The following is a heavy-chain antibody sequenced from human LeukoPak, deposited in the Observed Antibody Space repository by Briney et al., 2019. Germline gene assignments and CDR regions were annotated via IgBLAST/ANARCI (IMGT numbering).Heavy chain of an antibody. CDR1: GFTVSSNY. D-gene: IGHD3-22*01. J-gene: IGHJ4*02. V-gene: IGHV3-53*01. CDR2: IYSGGST. Sequence: PGGSLRLSCAASGFTVSSNYMSWVRQAPGKGLEWVSVIYSGGSTYYADSVKGRFTISRDNSKNTLYLQMNSLRAEDTAVYYCAKGVLGGTYYYDSSGSPTDYWGQGTLVTVSS. CDR3: AKGVLGGTYYYDSSGSPTDY.